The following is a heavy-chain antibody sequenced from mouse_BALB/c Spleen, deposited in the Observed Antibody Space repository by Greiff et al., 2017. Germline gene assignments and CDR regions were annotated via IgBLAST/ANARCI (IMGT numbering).Heavy chain of an antibody. V-gene: IGHV1S56*01. Sequence: VQLQQSGPELVKPGASVRISCKASGYTFTSYYIHWVKQRPGQGLEWIGWIYPGNVNTKYNEKFKGKATLTADKSSSTAYMQLSSLTSEDSAVYFCARSADYYGSSHWYFDVWGAGTTVTVSS. J-gene: IGHJ1*01. D-gene: IGHD1-1*01. CDR2: IYPGNVNT. CDR1: GYTFTSYY. CDR3: ARSADYYGSSHWYFDV.